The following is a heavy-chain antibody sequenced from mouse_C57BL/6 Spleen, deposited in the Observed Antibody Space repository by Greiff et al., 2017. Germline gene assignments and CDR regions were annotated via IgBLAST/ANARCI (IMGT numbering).Heavy chain of an antibody. J-gene: IGHJ4*01. CDR1: GFTFSSYG. Sequence: EVQRVESGGDLVKPGGSLKLSCAASGFTFSSYGMSWVRQTPDKRLEWVATISSGGSYTYYPDSVKGRFTISRDNAKNTLYLQMSSLKSEDTAMYYCARRSEEYYAMDYWGQGTSVTVSS. CDR2: ISSGGSYT. CDR3: ARRSEEYYAMDY. V-gene: IGHV5-6*01.